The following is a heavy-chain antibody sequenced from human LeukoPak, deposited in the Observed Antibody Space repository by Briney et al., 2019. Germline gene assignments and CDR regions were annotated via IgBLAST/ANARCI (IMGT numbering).Heavy chain of an antibody. Sequence: GGSLRLSCAASGFTFNNYWMSWVRQAPGKGLEWLANIKEDGSRKYHVDSVKGRFTISRDNAKKSLFLQMNSLRAEDTAVYYCARDSDDYGDYVRSYYYYYGMDVWGQGTTVTVSS. D-gene: IGHD4-17*01. CDR3: ARDSDDYGDYVRSYYYYYGMDV. CDR1: GFTFNNYW. CDR2: IKEDGSRK. J-gene: IGHJ6*02. V-gene: IGHV3-7*01.